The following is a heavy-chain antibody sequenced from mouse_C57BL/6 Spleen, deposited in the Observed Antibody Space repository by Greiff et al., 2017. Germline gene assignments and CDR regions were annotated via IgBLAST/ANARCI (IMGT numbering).Heavy chain of an antibody. CDR2: IDPSDSYT. CDR1: GYTFTSYW. V-gene: IGHV1-69*01. D-gene: IGHD1-1*01. J-gene: IGHJ3*01. CDR3: ARSDYYGSSYSAWFAY. Sequence: VQLQQPGAELVMPGASVKLSCKASGYTFTSYWMHWVKQRPEQGLEWIGEIDPSDSYTNYNQKFKGKSTLTVDKSSSTAYMQLSSLTSEDSAVYYCARSDYYGSSYSAWFAYWGQGTLVTVSA.